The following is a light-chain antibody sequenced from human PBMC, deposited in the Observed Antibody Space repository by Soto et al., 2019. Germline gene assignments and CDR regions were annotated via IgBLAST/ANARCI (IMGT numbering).Light chain of an antibody. J-gene: IGLJ1*01. V-gene: IGLV2-14*01. CDR1: SSDVGGNNH. CDR2: GVT. CDR3: NSFAGSCGYV. Sequence: QSVLTQPASVSGSPGQSITISCAGTSSDVGGNNHVSWYQQHPGKAPKLIIYGVTNRPSGVSYRFSGSKSGNTASLTISGLQAEDEADYYCNSFAGSCGYVFGTGTKVTVL.